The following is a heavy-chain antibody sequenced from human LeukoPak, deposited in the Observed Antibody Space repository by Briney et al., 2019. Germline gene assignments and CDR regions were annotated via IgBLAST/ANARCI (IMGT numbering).Heavy chain of an antibody. CDR2: TYYRSKWYN. V-gene: IGHV6-1*01. CDR1: GDSVYTNNVA. D-gene: IGHD3-16*01. Sequence: SQTLSLTCAISGDSVYTNNVAWNWIRQSPSRGLEWLGRTYYRSKWYNDYAVSVKSRITINPDTSKNQFSLQLNSVTPDDTAMYYCAREDLGAAYFDFWGQGTLVTVSS. CDR3: AREDLGAAYFDF. J-gene: IGHJ4*02.